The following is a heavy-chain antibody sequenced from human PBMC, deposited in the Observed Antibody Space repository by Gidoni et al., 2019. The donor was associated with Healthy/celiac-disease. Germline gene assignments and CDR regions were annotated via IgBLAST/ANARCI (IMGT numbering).Heavy chain of an antibody. J-gene: IGHJ4*02. CDR2: INAGNGNT. CDR3: ASQPRRMVATLGY. Sequence: QVQLVQSGAEVKKPGASVKVSCKASGYTFTSYAMHWVRQAPGQRLEWMGWINAGNGNTKYSQKFQGRVTIPRDTSASTAYMELSSLRSEDTAVYYCASQPRRMVATLGYWGQGTLVTVSS. CDR1: GYTFTSYA. D-gene: IGHD5-12*01. V-gene: IGHV1-3*01.